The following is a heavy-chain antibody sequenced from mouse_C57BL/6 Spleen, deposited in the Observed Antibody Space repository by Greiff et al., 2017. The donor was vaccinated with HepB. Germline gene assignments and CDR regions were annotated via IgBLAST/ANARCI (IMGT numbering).Heavy chain of an antibody. J-gene: IGHJ4*01. CDR3: ARHSSGYPYYYAMDY. CDR1: GFSLSTSGMG. D-gene: IGHD3-2*02. CDR2: IYWDDDK. Sequence: QVTLKVSGPGILQSSQTLSLTCSFSGFSLSTSGMGVSWLRQPSGKGLEWLAHIYWDDDKRYNPSLKSRLTISKDTSRNQVFLKITSVDTADTATYYCARHSSGYPYYYAMDYWGQGTSVTVSS. V-gene: IGHV8-12*01.